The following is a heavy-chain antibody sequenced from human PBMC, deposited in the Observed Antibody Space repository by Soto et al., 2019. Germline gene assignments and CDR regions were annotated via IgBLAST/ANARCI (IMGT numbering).Heavy chain of an antibody. CDR1: VFTFSSYG. V-gene: IGHV3-30*18. Sequence: RWSLRLSCSASVFTFSSYGMHWFRQAPGKGLEWVAVISYDGSNKYYADSVKGRFTISRDNSKNTLYLQMNSLRAEDTAVYYCAKGLGELLPVYYYYGMDVWGQGTTVTVSS. D-gene: IGHD3-10*01. CDR3: AKGLGELLPVYYYYGMDV. CDR2: ISYDGSNK. J-gene: IGHJ6*02.